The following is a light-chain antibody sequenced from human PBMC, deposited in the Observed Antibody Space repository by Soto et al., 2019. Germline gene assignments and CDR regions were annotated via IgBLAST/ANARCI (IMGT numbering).Light chain of an antibody. CDR2: GAA. Sequence: DIQMTQSPSSLSASVGDRVSISCRTSQNIDRYLNWYQQKPGKAPQVLISGAASLQSGVPSRFSGSGSGTEFTLSISSLQPEDFATYFCRQSYSAPYTFGQGTRLEI. J-gene: IGKJ2*01. CDR1: QNIDRY. CDR3: RQSYSAPYT. V-gene: IGKV1-39*01.